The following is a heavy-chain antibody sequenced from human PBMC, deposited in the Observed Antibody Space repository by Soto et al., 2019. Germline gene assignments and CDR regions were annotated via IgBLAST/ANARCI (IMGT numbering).Heavy chain of an antibody. CDR1: GYTFTTFV. CDR3: ARGLTYGDFDY. V-gene: IGHV1-18*01. Sequence: QVQMVQSGAEVKKTGASVKVACKTSGYTFTTFVINCVRQAPGQGLEWMGCLTAYDGKRNFAQKFQDRLTMTMDISTSTGYMELSVLRSDDTAVYCFARGLTYGDFDYWGRGTQVAVSS. D-gene: IGHD3-10*01. CDR2: LTAYDGKR. J-gene: IGHJ4*02.